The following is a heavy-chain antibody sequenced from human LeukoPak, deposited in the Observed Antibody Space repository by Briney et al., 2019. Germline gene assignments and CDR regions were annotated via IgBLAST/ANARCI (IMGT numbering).Heavy chain of an antibody. CDR1: GGSISSGGYY. D-gene: IGHD2-2*01. CDR2: IYSSGST. CDR3: ASADPEYCSSTSCYLYYYYGMDV. V-gene: IGHV4-31*03. J-gene: IGHJ6*02. Sequence: SETLSLTCTVSGGSISSGGYYWSWIRQHPGKGLEWIGYIYSSGSTYCNPSLKSRVTISVDTSKNQFSLKLSSVTAADTAVYYCASADPEYCSSTSCYLYYYYGMDVWGQGTTVIVSS.